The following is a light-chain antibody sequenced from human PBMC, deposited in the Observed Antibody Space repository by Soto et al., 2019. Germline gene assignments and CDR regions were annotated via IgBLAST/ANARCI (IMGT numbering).Light chain of an antibody. V-gene: IGKV3-20*01. J-gene: IGKJ1*01. CDR1: QSVSSSY. CDR3: NKYCSSPTWT. Sequence: EIVLTQSPGTLSLSPGERATLSCRASQSVSSSYLAWYQQKPGQAPRLLIYGASSRATGIPDRFSVSGSGTDFTLTIIRLEPEDIAVDDSNKYCSSPTWTFGQLTKVEIK. CDR2: GAS.